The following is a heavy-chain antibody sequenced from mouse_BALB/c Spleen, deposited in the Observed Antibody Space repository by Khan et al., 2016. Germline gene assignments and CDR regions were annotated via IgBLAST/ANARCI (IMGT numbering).Heavy chain of an antibody. CDR3: ASYDGNYYAMDY. J-gene: IGHJ4*01. CDR1: GYAFTNYL. CDR2: INPGSGGT. D-gene: IGHD2-3*01. V-gene: IGHV1-54*01. Sequence: QVQLQQSGAELVRPGTSVKVSCKASGYAFTNYLIEWVKQRPGQGLEWIGVINPGSGGTNYNEKFKGKATLTADKSSSTAYMRLSSLTSDDSAVYFGASYDGNYYAMDYWGQGTSVTVSS.